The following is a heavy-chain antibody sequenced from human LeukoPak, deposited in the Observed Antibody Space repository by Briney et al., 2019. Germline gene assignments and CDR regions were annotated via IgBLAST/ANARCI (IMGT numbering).Heavy chain of an antibody. Sequence: GGSLRLSCAASGFTFSSYGMHWVRQAPGKGLEWVAFIRYDGSNKYYADSVKGRFTISRDNSKNTLYPQMNSLRAEDTAVYYCAKVGAPYSSSLTPDWFDPWGQGTLVTVSS. CDR2: IRYDGSNK. D-gene: IGHD6-6*01. J-gene: IGHJ5*02. V-gene: IGHV3-30*02. CDR1: GFTFSSYG. CDR3: AKVGAPYSSSLTPDWFDP.